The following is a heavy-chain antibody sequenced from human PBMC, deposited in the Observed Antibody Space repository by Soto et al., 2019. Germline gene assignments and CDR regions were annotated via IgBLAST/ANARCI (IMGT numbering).Heavy chain of an antibody. D-gene: IGHD6-19*01. V-gene: IGHV4-34*01. CDR1: GGSFSGYY. CDR2: INLSGST. J-gene: IGHJ6*02. Sequence: SETLSLTCAVYGGSFSGYYWSWIRQPPGKGLELFGEINLSGSTNYNPSLKSRVTISVDTSKNQFSLKLSSVTAADTAVYYCARGRIAVAGKSYYYYGMDVWGQGTTVTVSS. CDR3: ARGRIAVAGKSYYYYGMDV.